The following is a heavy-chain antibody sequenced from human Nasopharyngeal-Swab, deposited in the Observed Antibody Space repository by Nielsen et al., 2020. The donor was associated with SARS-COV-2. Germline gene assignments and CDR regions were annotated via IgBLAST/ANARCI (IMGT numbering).Heavy chain of an antibody. Sequence: GGSLRLSCAASGFTFDDYAMHWVRQAPGKGLEWVPLISGDGGSTYYADSVKGRFTISRDNSKNSLYLQMNSLRTEDTALYYCAKDMKALGYDFWSGPLDYWGQGTLVTVSS. J-gene: IGHJ4*02. D-gene: IGHD3-3*01. CDR2: ISGDGGST. CDR1: GFTFDDYA. V-gene: IGHV3-43*02. CDR3: AKDMKALGYDFWSGPLDY.